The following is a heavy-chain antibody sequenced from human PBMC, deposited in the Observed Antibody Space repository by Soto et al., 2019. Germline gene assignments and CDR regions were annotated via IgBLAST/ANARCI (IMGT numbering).Heavy chain of an antibody. CDR3: ARDARGSMVAVIIGAFDI. CDR2: IIPFFGTT. J-gene: IGHJ3*02. D-gene: IGHD3-22*01. CDR1: GGTFSNYA. V-gene: IGHV1-69*01. Sequence: QVQLVQSGAEVKKPGSSVKVSCKASGGTFSNYAISWVRQAPGQGLEWMGGIIPFFGTTNYAQKFQGRVTMTADESTSTAYMELSSLSSEDTAVFYCARDARGSMVAVIIGAFDIWGQGTMVTVSS.